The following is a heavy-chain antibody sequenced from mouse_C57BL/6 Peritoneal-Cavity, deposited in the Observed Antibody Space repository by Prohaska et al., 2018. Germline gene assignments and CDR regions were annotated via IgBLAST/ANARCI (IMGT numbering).Heavy chain of an antibody. D-gene: IGHD1-1*01. CDR1: GFTFSDFY. Sequence: EVKLVESGGGLVQSGRSLRLSCATSGFTFSDFYMEWVRQAPGKGPEWIAASRNKANDYTTEYSTSVKGRFIVSRDTSQSILYLQMNALRAEDTAIYYCARDYYGSSNWYFDVWGTGTTVTVSS. CDR3: ARDYYGSSNWYFDV. J-gene: IGHJ1*03. V-gene: IGHV7-1*01. CDR2: SRNKANDYTT.